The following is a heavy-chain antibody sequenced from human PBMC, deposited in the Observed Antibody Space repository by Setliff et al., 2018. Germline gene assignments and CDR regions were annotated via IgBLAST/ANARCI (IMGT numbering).Heavy chain of an antibody. CDR3: ARKSRNIVVVPAAVIYYYYYYMDV. CDR2: IYRNGNT. Sequence: PSETLSLTCSVSDFSINSGYYWGWIRQSPGEGLEWIGSIYRNGNTYYNPSLKSRVTISVDTSKNQLSLKLNSVTAADTAVYYCARKSRNIVVVPAAVIYYYYYYMDVWGKGTTVTVSS. CDR1: DFSINSGYY. D-gene: IGHD2-2*01. V-gene: IGHV4-38-2*01. J-gene: IGHJ6*03.